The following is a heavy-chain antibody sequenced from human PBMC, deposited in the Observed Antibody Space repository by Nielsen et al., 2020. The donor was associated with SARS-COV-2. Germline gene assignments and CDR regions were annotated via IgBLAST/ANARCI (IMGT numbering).Heavy chain of an antibody. D-gene: IGHD2-2*01. J-gene: IGHJ3*02. CDR1: GGSIRNTY. CDR2: TDHSWRI. V-gene: IGHV4-59*08. Sequence: SETLSLTFAVSGGSIRNTYWGWIRQPPGKRLEWIAYTDHSWRINYNPSLKSRATISADTSKDQISLKLTSVTAADTAVYYCARLPAGTVSFDIWGQGTMVTVS. CDR3: ARLPAGTVSFDI.